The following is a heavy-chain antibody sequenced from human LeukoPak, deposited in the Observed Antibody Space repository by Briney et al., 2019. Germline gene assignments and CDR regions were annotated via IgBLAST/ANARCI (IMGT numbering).Heavy chain of an antibody. CDR1: GFTFSGSG. J-gene: IGHJ4*02. Sequence: GGSLRLSCAASGFTFSGSGMHWVRQAPGKGLEWVAFIRYDGSNKYYADSVKGRFTISRDNSKNTLYLQMNSLRAEDTAVYYCAKGPTGGSGWYGVNYWGQGTLVTVSS. CDR3: AKGPTGGSGWYGVNY. V-gene: IGHV3-30*02. CDR2: IRYDGSNK. D-gene: IGHD6-19*01.